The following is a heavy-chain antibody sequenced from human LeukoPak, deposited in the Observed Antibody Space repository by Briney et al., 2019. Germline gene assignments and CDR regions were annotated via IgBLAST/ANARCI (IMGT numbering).Heavy chain of an antibody. V-gene: IGHV3-23*01. D-gene: IGHD6-19*01. CDR3: AKVIAVAGTLTRAVDY. Sequence: PGGSLRLSCAASGFTFSSYVMSWVRQAPGKGLEWVSAISGSGVSTYYADSVKGRFTISRDNSKNTVYLQMNSLRAEDTAIYYCAKVIAVAGTLTRAVDYWGQGTLVTVSS. J-gene: IGHJ4*02. CDR2: ISGSGVST. CDR1: GFTFSSYV.